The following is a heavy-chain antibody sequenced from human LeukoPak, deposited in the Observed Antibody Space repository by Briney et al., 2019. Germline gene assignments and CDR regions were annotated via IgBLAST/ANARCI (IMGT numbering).Heavy chain of an antibody. Sequence: PGGSLRLSCAASGFTFSSYWMNWVRQAPGKGLEWVASIQRDGSEKYYVESVKGRFTISRDNAKNSLYLQMNSLRAEDTAVYYCARQGYSSDKWGQGTLVTVSS. J-gene: IGHJ4*02. V-gene: IGHV3-7*01. D-gene: IGHD6-13*01. CDR2: IQRDGSEK. CDR1: GFTFSSYW. CDR3: ARQGYSSDK.